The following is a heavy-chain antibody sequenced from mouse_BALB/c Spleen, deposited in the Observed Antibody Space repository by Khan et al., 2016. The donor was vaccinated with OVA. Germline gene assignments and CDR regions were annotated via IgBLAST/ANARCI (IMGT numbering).Heavy chain of an antibody. Sequence: EVELVESGGDLVKPGGSLKLSCAVSGFTFSSYFMSWVRQTPEKRLGWVASISSGGTPAYPDSLKGRFTISRDNARNIMYLQMSSLRSGNTAMYYCVREAYRYDEYYFDYWGQGTTLTVSS. D-gene: IGHD2-14*01. CDR1: GFTFSSYF. CDR3: VREAYRYDEYYFDY. CDR2: ISSGGTP. J-gene: IGHJ2*01. V-gene: IGHV5-6-5*01.